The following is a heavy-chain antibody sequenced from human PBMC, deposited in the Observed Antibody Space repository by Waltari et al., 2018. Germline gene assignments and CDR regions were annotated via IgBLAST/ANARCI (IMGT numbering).Heavy chain of an antibody. Sequence: QVQLVQSGAEVKKPGSSVKVSCKASGGTFSSYAISWVRQAPGQGLEWMGGIIPILGIANYAQKFQGRVTITADKSTSTAYMELSSLRSEDTAVYYCTRALGMATIPGNYWGQGTLVTVSS. V-gene: IGHV1-69*10. CDR3: TRALGMATIPGNY. CDR2: IIPILGIA. D-gene: IGHD5-12*01. J-gene: IGHJ4*02. CDR1: GGTFSSYA.